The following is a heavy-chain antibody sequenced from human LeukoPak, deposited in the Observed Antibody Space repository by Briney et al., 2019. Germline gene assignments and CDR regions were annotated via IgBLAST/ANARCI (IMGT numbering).Heavy chain of an antibody. Sequence: KPSETLSLTCTVSGGSISSSSYYWGWIRQPPGKGLEWIGSIYYSGSTYYNPSLKSRVTISVNKSKNQFSLQLSSVTAADTAVYYCAKGVGAPWYYYMDVWGKGTTVTVSS. D-gene: IGHD2-15*01. J-gene: IGHJ6*03. CDR3: AKGVGAPWYYYMDV. CDR1: GGSISSSSYY. CDR2: IYYSGST. V-gene: IGHV4-39*07.